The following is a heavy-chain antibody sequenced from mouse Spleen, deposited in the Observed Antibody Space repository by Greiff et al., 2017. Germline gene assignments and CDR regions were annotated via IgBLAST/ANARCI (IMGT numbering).Heavy chain of an antibody. Sequence: EVQRVESGEGLVKPGGSLKLSCAASGFTFSSYAMSWVRQTPEKRLEWVAYISSGGDYIYYADTVKGRFTISRDNARNTLYLQMSSLKSEDTAMYYCTSDDGGQYFDYWGQGTTLTVSS. D-gene: IGHD2-3*01. CDR3: TSDDGGQYFDY. CDR2: ISSGGDYI. CDR1: GFTFSSYA. V-gene: IGHV5-9-1*02. J-gene: IGHJ2*01.